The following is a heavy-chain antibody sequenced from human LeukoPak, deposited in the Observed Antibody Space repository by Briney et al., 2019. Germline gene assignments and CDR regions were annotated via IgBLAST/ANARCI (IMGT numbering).Heavy chain of an antibody. CDR2: ITPIADRT. Sequence: GRSLRLSCAPSGFTFGSFGMSWVPQPPGKGLEGGSFITPIADRTTYAGSVEGRFTMSRDKPRNTLYRQINSLRDEHTALYYCAIMHVYYDGSGYRVQWGQGSLVTVSS. D-gene: IGHD3-22*01. CDR1: GFTFGSFG. CDR3: AIMHVYYDGSGYRVQ. J-gene: IGHJ1*01. V-gene: IGHV3-23*01.